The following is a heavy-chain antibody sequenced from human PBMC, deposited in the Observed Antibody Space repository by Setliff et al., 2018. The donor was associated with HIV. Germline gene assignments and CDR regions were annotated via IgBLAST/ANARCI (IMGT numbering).Heavy chain of an antibody. CDR1: GFTFSDHY. CDR2: IANKADSHTI. Sequence: GGSLRLSCAASGFTFSDHYMDWVRQSPGKGLEWVGRIANKADSHTIQYAASVQGRFTISRDNARNSGFLQMNSLRVEDTAVYYCARALRGSGEDSWGQGTLVTVSS. J-gene: IGHJ5*01. CDR3: ARALRGSGEDS. V-gene: IGHV3-72*01. D-gene: IGHD3-10*01.